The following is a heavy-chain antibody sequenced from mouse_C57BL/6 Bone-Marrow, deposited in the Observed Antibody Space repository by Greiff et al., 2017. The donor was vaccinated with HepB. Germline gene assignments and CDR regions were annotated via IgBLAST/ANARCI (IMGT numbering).Heavy chain of an antibody. CDR2: INYDGSST. CDR3: ARDHGPAWGYFDY. CDR1: GFTFSDYY. D-gene: IGHD1-2*01. J-gene: IGHJ2*01. V-gene: IGHV5-16*01. Sequence: EVQLVESEGGLVQPGSSMKLSCTASGFTFSDYYMAWVRQVPEKGLEWVANINYDGSSTYYLDSLKSRFIISRDNAKNILYLQMSSLKSEDTATYYCARDHGPAWGYFDYWGQGTTLTVSS.